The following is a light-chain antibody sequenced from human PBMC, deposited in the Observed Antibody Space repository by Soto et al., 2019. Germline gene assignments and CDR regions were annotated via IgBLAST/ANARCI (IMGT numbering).Light chain of an antibody. CDR1: QNVGHY. CDR3: QQRFSWRS. CDR2: DAS. V-gene: IGKV3-11*01. J-gene: IGKJ3*01. Sequence: IELTQSPATLSSSLGDRATLSCRASQNVGHYLAWYQQRPGQAPRLLIYDASNGATGIPSRFSGSGSGTEFTLTISSLEPEDFAVYYCQQRFSWRSFGPGTRVDIK.